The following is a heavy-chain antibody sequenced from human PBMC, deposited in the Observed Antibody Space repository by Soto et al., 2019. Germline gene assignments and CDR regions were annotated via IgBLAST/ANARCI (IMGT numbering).Heavy chain of an antibody. J-gene: IGHJ4*02. CDR3: AMQRSGVVY. D-gene: IGHD6-25*01. CDR2: INPNNGGT. Sequence: QVHLVQSGAEVKKPGASVRVSCKASGYSFTANSMHWVRQAPGEGLEWMGWINPNNGGTNYARKFQGWVTMTSDTSISTAYMDLTRLKSDDMAVYYCAMQRSGVVYWGQGTLVTVSS. V-gene: IGHV1-2*04. CDR1: GYSFTANS.